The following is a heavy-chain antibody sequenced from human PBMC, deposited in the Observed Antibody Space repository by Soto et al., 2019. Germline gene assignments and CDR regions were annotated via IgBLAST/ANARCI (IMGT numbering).Heavy chain of an antibody. Sequence: QVQLQESGPGLVKPSQTLSLTCTVSGGSISSGGYYWSWIRQHPGKGLEWIGYIYYSGSTYYNPSLKSRVTISVDTSKNQFSLKLSSVTAADTAXYXCAXXXPXGXPLDPWGQGTLVTVSS. CDR2: IYYSGST. CDR1: GGSISSGGYY. CDR3: AXXXPXGXPLDP. V-gene: IGHV4-31*03. D-gene: IGHD5-12*01. J-gene: IGHJ5*02.